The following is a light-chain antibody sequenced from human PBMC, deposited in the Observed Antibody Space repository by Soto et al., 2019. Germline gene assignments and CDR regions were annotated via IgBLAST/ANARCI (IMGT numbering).Light chain of an antibody. CDR2: EVS. J-gene: IGLJ2*01. CDR1: SSDVGGYNY. Sequence: QSALTQPASVSGSPGQSITISCTGTSSDVGGYNYVSWYQQHPGKAPKLIIYEVSNRPSGVSNRFSGSKSGNTADLTISGLQAEDEADYYCSSYTSSSTRVFGGGTKLTVL. CDR3: SSYTSSSTRV. V-gene: IGLV2-14*01.